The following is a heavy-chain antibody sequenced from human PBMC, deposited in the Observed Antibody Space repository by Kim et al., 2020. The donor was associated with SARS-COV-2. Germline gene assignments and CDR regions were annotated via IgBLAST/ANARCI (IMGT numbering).Heavy chain of an antibody. V-gene: IGHV3-23*01. J-gene: IGHJ4*02. D-gene: IGHD1-20*01. CDR3: AKDRWVTGTNFDY. CDR1: GFTFSSYA. Sequence: GGSLRLSCAASGFTFSSYAMSWVRQAPGKGLEWVSAISGSGGSTYYADSVKGRFTISRDNPKNTLYLQMNSLRAEDTAVYYCAKDRWVTGTNFDYWGQGTLVTVSS. CDR2: ISGSGGST.